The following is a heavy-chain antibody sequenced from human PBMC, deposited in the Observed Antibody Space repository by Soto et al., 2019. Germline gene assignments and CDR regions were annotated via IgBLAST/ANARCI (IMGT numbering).Heavy chain of an antibody. CDR2: IIPIFDTA. Sequence: QVQLVQSGAEVTKPGSSVKVSCKASGGTFSSYAISWVRQAPGQGLEWMGGIIPIFDTANYEQSFQGRVTIPAEDTPNPDRVEGGSLRTEDTAVYSCARGIEDRGSYYFAYRGRGTLVTVSS. CDR1: GGTFSSYA. V-gene: IGHV1-69*12. D-gene: IGHD6-6*01. CDR3: ARGIEDRGSYYFAY. J-gene: IGHJ4*02.